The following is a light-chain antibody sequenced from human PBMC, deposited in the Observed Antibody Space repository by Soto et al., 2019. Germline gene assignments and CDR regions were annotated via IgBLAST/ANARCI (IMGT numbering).Light chain of an antibody. J-gene: IGKJ2*01. CDR1: QSFGRW. CDR3: QEYKTGPGYN. CDR2: KTS. Sequence: DIQMTQSPSTLSASVGDRVTITCRASQSFGRWLAWYQQKPGKATELLIYKTSTLERGVPSRFSGSASGTEFTLTISSLHPDDFATYYCQEYKTGPGYNFGQGTRLEIK. V-gene: IGKV1-5*03.